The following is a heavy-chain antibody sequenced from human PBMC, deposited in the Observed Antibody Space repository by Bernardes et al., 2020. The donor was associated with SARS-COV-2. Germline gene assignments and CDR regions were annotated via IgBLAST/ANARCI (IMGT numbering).Heavy chain of an antibody. CDR3: AIAKGCSGGSCHSEWGYYWYGMDV. J-gene: IGHJ6*04. Sequence: GGSLSLSCAASGFTFRSYAMTWVRQAPGKGLEWVSTISDSGETTYYVDSVKGRFTISRDNSKNTLYLQMNSLRGEDTAIYYCAIAKGCSGGSCHSEWGYYWYGMDVWGKETKVTVSS. CDR2: ISDSGETT. V-gene: IGHV3-23*01. CDR1: GFTFRSYA. D-gene: IGHD2-15*01.